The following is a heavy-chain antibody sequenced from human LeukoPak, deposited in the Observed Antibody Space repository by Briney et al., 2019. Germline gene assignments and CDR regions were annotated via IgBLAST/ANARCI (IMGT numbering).Heavy chain of an antibody. CDR1: GGSISSSSYY. CDR2: IYYSGST. Sequence: SETLSLTCTVSGGSISSSSYYSGCIRQPPGKGLEWIGSIYYSGSTYYNPSLKSRVTISVDTSKNQFSLKLSSVTAADTAVYYCARGIAVAGFDYWGQGTLVTVSS. J-gene: IGHJ4*02. V-gene: IGHV4-39*01. CDR3: ARGIAVAGFDY. D-gene: IGHD6-19*01.